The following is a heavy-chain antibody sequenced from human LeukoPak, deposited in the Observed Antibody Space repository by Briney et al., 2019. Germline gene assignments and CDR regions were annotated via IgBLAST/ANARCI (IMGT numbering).Heavy chain of an antibody. CDR2: INWNGGST. J-gene: IGHJ6*03. CDR3: ARKRTSSCWYVQYYYCKDV. V-gene: IGHV3-20*04. Sequence: GGSLRLSCAASGFTFDDYGMSWVRQAPGKGLEWVSGINWNGGSTGYADSVKGRFTISRDNAKNSLYLQMNSLRAEDTALYYFARKRTSSCWYVQYYYCKDVWGKGTTVTVSS. CDR1: GFTFDDYG. D-gene: IGHD6-19*01.